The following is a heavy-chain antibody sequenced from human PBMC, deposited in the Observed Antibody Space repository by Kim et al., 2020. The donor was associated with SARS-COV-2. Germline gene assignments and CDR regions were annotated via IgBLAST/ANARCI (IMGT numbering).Heavy chain of an antibody. Sequence: RYSPSFQGQVTISADKSISTAYLQWSSLKASDTAMYYCARSSSSWYWFDPWGQGTLVTVSS. D-gene: IGHD6-13*01. V-gene: IGHV5-51*01. CDR3: ARSSSSWYWFDP. J-gene: IGHJ5*02.